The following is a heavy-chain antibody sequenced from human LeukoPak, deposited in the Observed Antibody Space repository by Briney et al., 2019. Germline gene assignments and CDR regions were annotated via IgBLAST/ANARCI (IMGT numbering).Heavy chain of an antibody. D-gene: IGHD3-10*01. V-gene: IGHV1-8*03. J-gene: IGHJ2*01. CDR3: ARGVLLWFGELLGFDL. Sequence: ASVKVSCKASGYTFTSYDINWVRQGTGQGLEWMGWMNPNSGNTGYAQKFQGRVTITRNTSISTAYMELSSLRSEDTAVYYCARGVLLWFGELLGFDLWGRGTLVTVSS. CDR1: GYTFTSYD. CDR2: MNPNSGNT.